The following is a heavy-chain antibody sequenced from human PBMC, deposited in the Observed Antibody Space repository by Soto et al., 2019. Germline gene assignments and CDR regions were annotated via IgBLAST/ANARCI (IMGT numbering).Heavy chain of an antibody. V-gene: IGHV1-46*01. CDR1: GYTLIMYY. Sequence: ASVKVSCKASGYTLIMYYIHWMRQAPGQGLEWMGLINPSGGSTTYVQKFQGRVTMTRDTSTSTVYMDLSSLRSEDTAVYYCARSPYSSGYYYAIDYWGQGTQVTVSS. CDR2: INPSGGST. J-gene: IGHJ4*02. D-gene: IGHD3-22*01. CDR3: ARSPYSSGYYYAIDY.